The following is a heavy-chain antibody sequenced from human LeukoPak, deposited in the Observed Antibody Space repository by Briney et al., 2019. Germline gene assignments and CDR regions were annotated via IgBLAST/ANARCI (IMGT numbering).Heavy chain of an antibody. CDR1: GFTFSTYA. J-gene: IGHJ4*02. D-gene: IGHD6-25*01. V-gene: IGHV3-33*06. CDR3: AKISSSAESNFDY. Sequence: GRSLRLSCAASGFTFSTYAMHWVRQAPGKGLEWVAFYADSVKGRFAISRENSKNTVYLQMDDLRPEDTALYFCAKISSSAESNFDYWGQGTLLTVSS.